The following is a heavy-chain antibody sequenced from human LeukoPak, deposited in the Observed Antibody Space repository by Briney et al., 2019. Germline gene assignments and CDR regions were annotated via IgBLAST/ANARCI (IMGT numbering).Heavy chain of an antibody. D-gene: IGHD6-19*01. V-gene: IGHV1-18*01. Sequence: ASVKVSCKASGYTFTSYGISWVRQAPGQGLEWMGWISAYNGNTNYAQKLQGRVTMTTDTSTSTAYMELRSLRSDDTAVYYCERDRYSSGWHDAFDIWGQGTMVTVSS. J-gene: IGHJ3*02. CDR1: GYTFTSYG. CDR2: ISAYNGNT. CDR3: ERDRYSSGWHDAFDI.